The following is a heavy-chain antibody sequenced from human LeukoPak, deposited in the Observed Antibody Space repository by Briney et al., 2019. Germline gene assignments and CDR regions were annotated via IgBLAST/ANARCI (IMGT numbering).Heavy chain of an antibody. V-gene: IGHV3-23*01. D-gene: IGHD5-18*01. J-gene: IGHJ4*02. CDR1: GFTFSSYG. CDR2: ISGSGGST. CDR3: AKGSSYGLCGSVYFEY. Sequence: GGSLRLSCAASGFTFSSYGMSWVRQAPGKGLEWVSTISGSGGSTYYADSVKGRFTIPRDNSKNTLYLQMNSLRAEDTAVYYCAKGSSYGLCGSVYFEYWGQGTLVTVSS.